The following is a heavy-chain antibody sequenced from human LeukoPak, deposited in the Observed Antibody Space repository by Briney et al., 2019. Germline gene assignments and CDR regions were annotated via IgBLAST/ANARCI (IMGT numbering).Heavy chain of an antibody. Sequence: TSETLSLTCAVYGGSFSGYYWSWIRQSPGKGLEWIGEINHSGSTHYNPSLKSRVIISVDTSKRRFFLKLNSVTAADTAVYYCARESNSGYYRFDFWGQGSPVIVSS. D-gene: IGHD3-22*01. J-gene: IGHJ4*02. V-gene: IGHV4-34*01. CDR3: ARESNSGYYRFDF. CDR1: GGSFSGYY. CDR2: INHSGST.